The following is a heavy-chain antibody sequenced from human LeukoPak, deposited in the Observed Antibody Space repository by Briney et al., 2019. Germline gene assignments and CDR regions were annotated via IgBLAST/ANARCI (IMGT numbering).Heavy chain of an antibody. CDR3: ASGGVVTGNYFDY. V-gene: IGHV3-21*01. CDR1: GFTFSSYA. Sequence: GGSLRLSCAASGFTFSSYAMNWVRQAPGKGLEWVSCISSSSNYIYYADSVKGRFTVSRDNAKNSLYLQMNSLRAEDTAVYYCASGGVVTGNYFDYWGQGTLVTVSS. J-gene: IGHJ4*02. D-gene: IGHD4-23*01. CDR2: ISSSSNYI.